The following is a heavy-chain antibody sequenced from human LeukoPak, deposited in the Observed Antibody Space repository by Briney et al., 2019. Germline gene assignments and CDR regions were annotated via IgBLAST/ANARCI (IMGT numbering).Heavy chain of an antibody. CDR3: ARGGAGRGYSGYGQLDY. CDR1: GFTFSSYG. D-gene: IGHD5-12*01. CDR2: ISSSGRYK. Sequence: GGSLRLSCAASGFTFSSYGMHWIRQAPGKGLEWVSYISSSGRYKYYADSVKGRFTISRGSAKNSLFLQMNSLRAEDTAVYYCARGGAGRGYSGYGQLDYWGQGTLVTVSS. V-gene: IGHV3-21*05. J-gene: IGHJ4*02.